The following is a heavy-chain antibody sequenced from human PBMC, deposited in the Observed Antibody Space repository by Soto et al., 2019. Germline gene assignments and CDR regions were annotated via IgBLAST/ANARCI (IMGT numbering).Heavy chain of an antibody. D-gene: IGHD4-17*01. Sequence: ASVKVSCKASGYTFTSYGISWVRQAPGQGLEWMGWISAYNGNTNYAQKLQGRVTMTTDTSTSTAYMELRSLRSDDTAVYYCARGGAWRDYGDYRHFDYWGQGTLVTVSS. V-gene: IGHV1-18*01. CDR1: GYTFTSYG. CDR3: ARGGAWRDYGDYRHFDY. J-gene: IGHJ4*02. CDR2: ISAYNGNT.